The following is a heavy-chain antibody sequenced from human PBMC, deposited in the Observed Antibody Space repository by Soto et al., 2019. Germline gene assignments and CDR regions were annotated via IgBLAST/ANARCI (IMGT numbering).Heavy chain of an antibody. J-gene: IGHJ6*03. V-gene: IGHV3-30*18. CDR1: GFTFSSYG. D-gene: IGHD3-3*01. Sequence: QVQLVESGGGVVQPGRSLRLSCAASGFTFSSYGMHWVRQAPGKGLEWVAVISYDGSNKYYADSVKGRFTISRDNSKNTLYLQMNSLRAEDTAVYYRAKAPDFGVLYYYMDVWGKGTTVTLSS. CDR2: ISYDGSNK. CDR3: AKAPDFGVLYYYMDV.